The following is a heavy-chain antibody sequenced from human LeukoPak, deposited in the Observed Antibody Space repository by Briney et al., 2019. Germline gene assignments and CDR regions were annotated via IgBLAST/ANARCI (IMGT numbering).Heavy chain of an antibody. J-gene: IGHJ6*03. CDR3: ASQGHHGKIVGTTLSYFYMDV. CDR1: GRSFSGYY. CDR2: INHSGST. D-gene: IGHD1-26*01. V-gene: IGHV4-34*01. Sequence: SETLSLTCAVYGRSFSGYYWSWIRQPPRKGLEWIGEINHSGSTNYNPSLKSRVTISVDTSKNQFSLKLSSVTAADTAFYYCASQGHHGKIVGTTLSYFYMDVWGKGTTVTVSS.